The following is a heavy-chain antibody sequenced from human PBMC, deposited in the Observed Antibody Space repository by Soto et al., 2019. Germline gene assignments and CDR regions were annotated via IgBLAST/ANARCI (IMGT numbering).Heavy chain of an antibody. CDR3: AAYCSSTSCYADYYYYGMDV. V-gene: IGHV5-10-1*01. J-gene: IGHJ6*02. CDR1: GYSFTSYW. Sequence: PGESLKISCKGSGYSFTSYWISWVRQMPGKGLEWMGRIDPSDSYTNYSPSFQGHVTISADKSISTAYLQWSSLKASDTAMYYCAAYCSSTSCYADYYYYGMDVWGQGTTVTVS. D-gene: IGHD2-2*01. CDR2: IDPSDSYT.